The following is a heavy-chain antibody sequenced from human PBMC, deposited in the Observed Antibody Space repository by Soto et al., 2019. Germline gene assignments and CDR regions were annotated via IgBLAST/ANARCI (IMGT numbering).Heavy chain of an antibody. J-gene: IGHJ5*02. Sequence: GGSLRLCCAASGVTFSSYGMHWVRQAPGKGLEWVAVIWYDGSNKYYADSVKGRFTISRDNSKNTLYLQMNSLRAEDTAVYYCARGIVVVVAATQNHWFDPWGQGTLVTVSS. CDR3: ARGIVVVVAATQNHWFDP. CDR1: GVTFSSYG. V-gene: IGHV3-33*01. D-gene: IGHD2-15*01. CDR2: IWYDGSNK.